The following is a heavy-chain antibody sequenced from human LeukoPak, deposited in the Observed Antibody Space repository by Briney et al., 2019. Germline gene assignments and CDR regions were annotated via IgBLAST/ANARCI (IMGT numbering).Heavy chain of an antibody. V-gene: IGHV3-23*01. Sequence: GGSLRLSCAASGFTFSSYAMSWVRQAPGKGLEWVSAISGSGGSTYYADSVKGRFTISRDNSKNTLYLQMNSLRAEDTAVYYCEKDRRLRTVTNTHDYWGQGTLVTVSS. CDR2: ISGSGGST. CDR1: GFTFSSYA. D-gene: IGHD4-17*01. CDR3: EKDRRLRTVTNTHDY. J-gene: IGHJ4*02.